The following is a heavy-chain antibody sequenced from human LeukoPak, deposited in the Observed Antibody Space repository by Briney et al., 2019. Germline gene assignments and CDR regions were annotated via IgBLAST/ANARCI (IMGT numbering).Heavy chain of an antibody. CDR1: GYTFTGYY. CDR3: ARGRGITMIVVPTGWFDP. CDR2: INPNSGGT. J-gene: IGHJ5*02. Sequence: ASVKVSCKASGYTFTGYYMHWVRQAPGQGLEWMGWINPNSGGTNYAQKFQGRVTMTRDTSISTAYMELSRLRSDDTAVYYCARGRGITMIVVPTGWFDPWGQGTLVTVSS. V-gene: IGHV1-2*02. D-gene: IGHD3-22*01.